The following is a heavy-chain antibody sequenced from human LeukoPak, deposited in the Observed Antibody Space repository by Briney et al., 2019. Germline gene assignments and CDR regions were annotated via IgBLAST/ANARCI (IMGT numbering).Heavy chain of an antibody. CDR3: ATGRYCSGGTCYSSLDF. D-gene: IGHD2-15*01. CDR2: IYPADSNT. J-gene: IGHJ4*02. Sequence: GESLKISCKGSGYSFTNYWIGWVRQMPGKGLEWMGIIYPADSNTRYSPSFQGQVTISVDKSISTAYLQWSSLKASDTAVYYCATGRYCSGGTCYSSLDFWGQGTLVTVSP. CDR1: GYSFTNYW. V-gene: IGHV5-51*01.